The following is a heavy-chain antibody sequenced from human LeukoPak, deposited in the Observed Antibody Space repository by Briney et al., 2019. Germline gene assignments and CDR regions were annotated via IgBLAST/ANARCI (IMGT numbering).Heavy chain of an antibody. V-gene: IGHV4-4*07. CDR3: ARASDTAMASDAFDI. CDR2: IYTSGST. D-gene: IGHD5-18*01. J-gene: IGHJ3*02. CDR1: GGSISSYY. Sequence: SETLSLTCTVSGGSISSYYWSWIRQPAGKGLEWIGRIYTSGSTNYNPSLKSRVAISVDKSKNQFPLKLSSVTAADTAVYYCARASDTAMASDAFDIWGQGTMVTVSS.